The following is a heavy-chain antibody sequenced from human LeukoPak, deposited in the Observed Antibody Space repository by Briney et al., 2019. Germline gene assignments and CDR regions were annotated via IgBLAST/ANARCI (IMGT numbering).Heavy chain of an antibody. CDR2: IYSSGFR. V-gene: IGHV4-4*02. D-gene: IGHD1-26*01. CDR1: SDSIFTSNW. J-gene: IGHJ3*02. Sequence: PSGTLSLTCTVSSDSIFTSNWWSWVRQPPGKGLEWIGYIYSSGFRDYNPSLKSRITISVDTSNNEFSLKLSSVTAADTAMYYCASEFVGATAGAYAIWGQGTMVTVSS. CDR3: ASEFVGATAGAYAI.